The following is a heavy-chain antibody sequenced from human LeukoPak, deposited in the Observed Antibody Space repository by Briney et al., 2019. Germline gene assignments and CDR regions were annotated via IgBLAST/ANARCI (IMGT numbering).Heavy chain of an antibody. Sequence: TGGSLRLSCAASGFTFSTYAMSWVRQVPGKRLEWVSGISNTAGFTYYADSVKGRFTISRDNSNNTLYLQLNSLRAEDTAVYDCPKSSYYCSDSCQPDDAFDVWGQGTMVTVSS. CDR3: PKSSYYCSDSCQPDDAFDV. V-gene: IGHV3-23*01. CDR2: ISNTAGFT. CDR1: GFTFSTYA. J-gene: IGHJ3*01. D-gene: IGHD2-15*01.